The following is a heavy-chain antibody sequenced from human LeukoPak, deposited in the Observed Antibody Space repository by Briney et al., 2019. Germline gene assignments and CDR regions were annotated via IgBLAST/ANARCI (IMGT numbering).Heavy chain of an antibody. CDR2: IYYSGST. D-gene: IGHD3-16*01. J-gene: IGHJ4*02. CDR1: GGSFSGYY. V-gene: IGHV4-34*01. Sequence: KPSDTLSLTCAVYGGSFSGYYWSWIRQPPGKGLEWIGSIYYSGSTYYNPSLKSRVTISVDTSKNQFSLKLNSVTATDTAVYYCARHYGPWGQGTLVTVSS. CDR3: ARHYGP.